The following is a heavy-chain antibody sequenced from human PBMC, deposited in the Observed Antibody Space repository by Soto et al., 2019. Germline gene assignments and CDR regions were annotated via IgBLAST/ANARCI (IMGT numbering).Heavy chain of an antibody. V-gene: IGHV1-18*04. J-gene: IGHJ5*02. CDR3: ARGHYDDIGTGPAEWLDP. CDR2: ISAYNGNT. Sequence: ASVKVSCKASGYTFTSYGISWVLQAPGQGLEWMGWISAYNGNTNYAQKLQGRVTMTTDTSTSTAYMELRSLRSDDTAVYYCARGHYDDIGTGPAEWLDPWGQGTMVTVAS. D-gene: IGHD3-9*01. CDR1: GYTFTSYG.